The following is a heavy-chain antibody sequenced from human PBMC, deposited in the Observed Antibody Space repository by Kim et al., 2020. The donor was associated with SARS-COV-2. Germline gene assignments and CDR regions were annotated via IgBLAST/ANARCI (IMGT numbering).Heavy chain of an antibody. CDR2: ISYDGSNK. CDR3: AKESGSGSYYAWTYYYYGMDV. CDR1: GFTFSSYS. Sequence: GGSLRLSCAASGFTFSSYSMHWVRQAPGKGLEWVAVISYDGSNKYYADSVKGRFTISRDNSKNTLYLQMNSLRAEDTAVYYCAKESGSGSYYAWTYYYYGMDVWGQGTTVTVSS. D-gene: IGHD3-10*01. V-gene: IGHV3-30*18. J-gene: IGHJ6*02.